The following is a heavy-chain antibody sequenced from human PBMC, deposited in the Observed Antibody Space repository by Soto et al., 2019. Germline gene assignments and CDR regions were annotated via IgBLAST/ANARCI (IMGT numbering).Heavy chain of an antibody. D-gene: IGHD1-26*01. V-gene: IGHV3-49*04. Sequence: PGGSLRLSCTASGFTFGDYAMSWVRQAPGKGLEWVGFIRSKAYGGTTEYAASVKGRFTISRDDSKSIAYLQMNSLKTEDTAVYYCTRDLGLTEDFQNWGQATLVTVSS. CDR3: TRDLGLTEDFQN. J-gene: IGHJ1*01. CDR1: GFTFGDYA. CDR2: IRSKAYGGTT.